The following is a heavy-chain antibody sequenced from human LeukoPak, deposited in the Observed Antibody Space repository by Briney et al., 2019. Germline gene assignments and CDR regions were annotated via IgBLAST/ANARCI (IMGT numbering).Heavy chain of an antibody. V-gene: IGHV1-18*01. CDR3: ARDGPDRAAWFDP. Sequence: GASVTVSCKASGYTFSSYGISWVRQAPGQGLEWVGWISDYNGNTNYAQKVQGRVTMTTDPFTSTAYMELRSLRSDDTAVYYCARDGPDRAAWFDPWGQGTLVTVSS. CDR1: GYTFSSYG. CDR2: ISDYNGNT. D-gene: IGHD3-22*01. J-gene: IGHJ5*02.